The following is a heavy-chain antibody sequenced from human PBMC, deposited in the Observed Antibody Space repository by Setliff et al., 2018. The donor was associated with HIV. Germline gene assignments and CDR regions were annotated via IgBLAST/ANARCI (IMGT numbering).Heavy chain of an antibody. CDR3: ARDGGGPGDYYYYYMDV. D-gene: IGHD3-16*01. J-gene: IGHJ6*03. CDR1: GYTFTDYY. CDR2: INPKSGGT. V-gene: IGHV1-2*02. Sequence: ASVKVSCKASGYTFTDYYMHWVRQAPGQGLEWMGWINPKSGGTNSALKFQSRVTMTRDTSISTAYMELSRLRSDDTAVYYCARDGGGPGDYYYYYMDVWAKGTTVTVS.